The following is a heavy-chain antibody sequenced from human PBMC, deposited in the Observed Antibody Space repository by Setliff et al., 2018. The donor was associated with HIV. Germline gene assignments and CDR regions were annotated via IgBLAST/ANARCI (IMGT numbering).Heavy chain of an antibody. V-gene: IGHV4-4*07. CDR2: IHTTGST. Sequence: SETLSLTCTVSGGSISSYYWSWIRLPAGKGLEWIGQIHTTGSTNYNPSLKSRVTISMDTSKNQFSLNLNSVTATDTAVYYCAKRTFGSGRLDPWGQGTLVTVSS. CDR3: AKRTFGSGRLDP. CDR1: GGSISSYY. J-gene: IGHJ5*02. D-gene: IGHD3-16*01.